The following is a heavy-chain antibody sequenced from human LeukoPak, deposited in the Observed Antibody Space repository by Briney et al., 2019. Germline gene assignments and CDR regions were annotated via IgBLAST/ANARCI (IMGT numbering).Heavy chain of an antibody. Sequence: GESLKISCKGSGYSFTSYWIGWVRQMPGKGLEWMGRIDPSDSYTNYSPSFQGHVTISADKSISTAYLQWSSLKASDTAMYYCARQGGPLGDWFDPWGQGTLVTVSS. CDR1: GYSFTSYW. V-gene: IGHV5-10-1*01. CDR2: IDPSDSYT. J-gene: IGHJ5*02. D-gene: IGHD3-16*01. CDR3: ARQGGPLGDWFDP.